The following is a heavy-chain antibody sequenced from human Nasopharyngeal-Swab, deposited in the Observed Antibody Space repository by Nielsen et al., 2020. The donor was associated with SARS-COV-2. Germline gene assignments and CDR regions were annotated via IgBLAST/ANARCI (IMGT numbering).Heavy chain of an antibody. J-gene: IGHJ3*02. CDR3: ARDLSHSSGWYKTGYAFDI. Sequence: SETLSLTCTVSGGSISSYYWSWIRQPPGKGLEWIGYIYYSGSTNYNPSLKSRVTISVDTSKNQFSLKPSSVTAADTAVYYCARDLSHSSGWYKTGYAFDIWGQGTMVTVSS. V-gene: IGHV4-59*01. CDR1: GGSISSYY. CDR2: IYYSGST. D-gene: IGHD6-19*01.